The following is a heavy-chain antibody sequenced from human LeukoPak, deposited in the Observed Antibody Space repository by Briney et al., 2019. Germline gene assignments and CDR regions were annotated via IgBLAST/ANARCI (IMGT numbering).Heavy chain of an antibody. J-gene: IGHJ6*02. Sequence: ASVKVSCKASGYTFTSYGISWVRQAPGQGLERMGWISAYNGNTNYAQKLQGRVTMTTDTSTSTAYMELRSLRSDDTAVYYCARDARSIAVAGISRNYYYYGMDVWGQGTTVTVSS. CDR2: ISAYNGNT. V-gene: IGHV1-18*01. CDR3: ARDARSIAVAGISRNYYYYGMDV. D-gene: IGHD6-19*01. CDR1: GYTFTSYG.